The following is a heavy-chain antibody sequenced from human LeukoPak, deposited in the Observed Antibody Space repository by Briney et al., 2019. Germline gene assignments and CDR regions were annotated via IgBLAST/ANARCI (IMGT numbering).Heavy chain of an antibody. J-gene: IGHJ4*02. CDR2: ISSSSSYI. V-gene: IGHV3-21*01. CDR1: GFTVITNY. Sequence: GGSLRLSCAASGFTVITNYMSWVRQAPGKGLEWVSSISSSSSYIYYADSVKGRFTISRDNAKNSLYLQMNSLRAEDTAVYYCASRGDYWGQGTLVTVSS. CDR3: ASRGDY.